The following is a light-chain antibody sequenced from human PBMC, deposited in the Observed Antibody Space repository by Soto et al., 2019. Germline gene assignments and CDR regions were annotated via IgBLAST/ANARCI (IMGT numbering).Light chain of an antibody. CDR2: EVS. J-gene: IGLJ1*01. V-gene: IGLV2-14*01. CDR3: SSYTSSNTLV. Sequence: QSVLVQSASVSGSPGQSITISCTGTSSDVGGYKYVSWYQQHPGKAPKVMISEVSNRPSGVSNRFSGSKSGNTASLTISGLQAEDEADYYCSSYTSSNTLVFGTGTKVTVL. CDR1: SSDVGGYKY.